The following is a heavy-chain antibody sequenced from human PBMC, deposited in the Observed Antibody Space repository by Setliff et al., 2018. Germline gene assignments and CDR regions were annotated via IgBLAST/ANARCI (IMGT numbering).Heavy chain of an antibody. D-gene: IGHD1-1*01. Sequence: GGSLRLSCAASGFSFSNYWMHWVRQAPGKGLVWVSRINSDGSSTNYADSVKGQFTASRDNAKNTLYLQMNSLRAEDTAVYYCARDGHNVYYFDYWGLGTLVTVSS. CDR2: INSDGSST. CDR1: GFSFSNYW. V-gene: IGHV3-74*01. J-gene: IGHJ4*02. CDR3: ARDGHNVYYFDY.